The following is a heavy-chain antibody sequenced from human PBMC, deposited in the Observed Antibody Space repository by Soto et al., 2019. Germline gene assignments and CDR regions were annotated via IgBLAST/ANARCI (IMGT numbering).Heavy chain of an antibody. D-gene: IGHD3-3*01. CDR2: IIPIFGTA. Sequence: GASVKVSCKASGGTFSSYAISWVRQAPGQGLEWMGGIIPIFGTANYAQKFQGRVTITADESTSTAYMELSSLRSEDTAVYYCARSSKQYYDFWSGSDFPRYYYGMDVWGQGTTVTVSS. V-gene: IGHV1-69*13. CDR1: GGTFSSYA. CDR3: ARSSKQYYDFWSGSDFPRYYYGMDV. J-gene: IGHJ6*02.